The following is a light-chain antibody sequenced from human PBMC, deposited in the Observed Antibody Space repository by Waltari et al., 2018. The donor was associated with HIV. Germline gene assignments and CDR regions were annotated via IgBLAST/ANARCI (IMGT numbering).Light chain of an antibody. Sequence: QSVLTQPPSVSATPGQRVTISCSGRTSTIGYNLVSWYQHIPGTAPKLLIYDDTERPSGIPDRFSGSRSGTSATLGITGLQTGDEADYYCATWDSSLNALLFGGGTKLTAL. CDR1: TSTIGYNL. J-gene: IGLJ2*01. CDR2: DDT. CDR3: ATWDSSLNALL. V-gene: IGLV1-51*01.